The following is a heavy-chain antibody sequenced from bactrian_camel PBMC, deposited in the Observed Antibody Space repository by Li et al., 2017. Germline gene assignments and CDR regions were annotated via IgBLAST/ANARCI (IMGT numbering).Heavy chain of an antibody. CDR3: ALGRRGYCGNWQSEYEYTA. D-gene: IGHD8*01. V-gene: IGHV3S66*01. J-gene: IGHJ4*01. CDR2: IDSEGSA. Sequence: DVQLVESGGGSVQAGGSLRLSCTGSGFTFNDDDMGWFRQAPGNECELVSTIDSEGSAYYADSVKGRFTISRDNTKNTLYLQMNSLKAEDTAMYYCALGRRGYCGNWQSEYEYTAWDQGTQVTVS. CDR1: GFTFNDDD.